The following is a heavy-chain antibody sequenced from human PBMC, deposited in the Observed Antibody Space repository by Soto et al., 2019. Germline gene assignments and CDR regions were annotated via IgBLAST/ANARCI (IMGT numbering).Heavy chain of an antibody. J-gene: IGHJ4*02. CDR3: ARRCGNAVEH. D-gene: IGHD6-25*01. CDR1: SPSIGSYY. Sequence: PSESLSLTCTVSSPSIGSYYWSWIRQPPGKGLEWIGYIYYSGSTNYNPSLKSRVTISVDTSKNQFSLKLSSVTAADTAVYYCARRCGNAVEHWGQGTLVTVPS. V-gene: IGHV4-59*08. CDR2: IYYSGST.